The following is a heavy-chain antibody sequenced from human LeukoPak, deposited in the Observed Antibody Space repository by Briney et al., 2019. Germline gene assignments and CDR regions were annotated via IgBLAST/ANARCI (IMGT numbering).Heavy chain of an antibody. CDR2: VYISGSV. CDR1: GGSISDSH. D-gene: IGHD3-10*01. Sequence: SETLSLTCNVSGGSISDSHWSWIRQSAEKGLEWIGRVYISGSVNYNPSLKIPVTMSVDTLKNQFSLKLTSVTAWDTAVYYCARDRRFRSGTYSWFDPWGQGVLVTVSS. V-gene: IGHV4-4*07. CDR3: ARDRRFRSGTYSWFDP. J-gene: IGHJ5*02.